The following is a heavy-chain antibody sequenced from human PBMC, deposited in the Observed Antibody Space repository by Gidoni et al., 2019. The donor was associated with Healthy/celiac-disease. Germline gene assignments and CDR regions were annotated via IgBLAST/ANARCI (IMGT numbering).Heavy chain of an antibody. J-gene: IGHJ4*02. D-gene: IGHD3-10*01. CDR3: ARPFRANRGYYFDY. V-gene: IGHV4-39*01. Sequence: QLQLQESGPGLVKPSETLSLTCTVSGGSISSSSYYWGWIRQPPGKGLEWIGSIYYSGSTYYNPSLKSRVTISVDTSKNQFSLKLSSVTAADTAVYYCARPFRANRGYYFDYWGQGTLVTVSS. CDR2: IYYSGST. CDR1: GGSISSSSYY.